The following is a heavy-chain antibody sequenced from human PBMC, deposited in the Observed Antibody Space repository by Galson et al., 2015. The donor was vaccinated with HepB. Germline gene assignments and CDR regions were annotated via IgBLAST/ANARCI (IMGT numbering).Heavy chain of an antibody. CDR2: ISAYNGNT. CDR1: GFTFTSYG. Sequence: SVKVSCKASGFTFTSYGISWARQAPGQGLEWMGWISAYNGNTNYAQKLQGRVTMTTDTSTSTAYMELRSLRSDDTAVYYCARDYYDSSGYLGSDWCDPWGPGTLVTVSS. D-gene: IGHD3-22*01. J-gene: IGHJ5*02. CDR3: ARDYYDSSGYLGSDWCDP. V-gene: IGHV1-18*04.